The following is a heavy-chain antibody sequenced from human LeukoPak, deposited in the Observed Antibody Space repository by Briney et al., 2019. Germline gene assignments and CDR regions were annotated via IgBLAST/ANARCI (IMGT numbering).Heavy chain of an antibody. CDR2: ISGSGGST. CDR1: GFTFSSYG. D-gene: IGHD2-15*01. CDR3: AMSGGTTFDY. V-gene: IGHV3-23*01. J-gene: IGHJ4*02. Sequence: GGTLRLSCAASGFTFSSYGMSWVRPAPGKGLEWVSAISGSGGSTYYADSVKGRFTISRDNSKNTLYLQMNSLRAEDTAVYYCAMSGGTTFDYWGQGTLVTVSS.